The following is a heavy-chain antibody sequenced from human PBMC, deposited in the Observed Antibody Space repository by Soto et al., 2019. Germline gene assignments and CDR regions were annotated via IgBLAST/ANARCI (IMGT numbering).Heavy chain of an antibody. CDR3: AKDRDYCSGGSCSLFDY. CDR2: ISYDGSNK. Sequence: GGSLRLSCAASGFTFSSYGMHWVRQAPGKGLEWVAVISYDGSNKYYADSVKGRFTISRDNSKNTLYLQMNSLRAEDTAVYYCAKDRDYCSGGSCSLFDYWGQGTLVTVSS. J-gene: IGHJ4*02. D-gene: IGHD2-15*01. CDR1: GFTFSSYG. V-gene: IGHV3-30*18.